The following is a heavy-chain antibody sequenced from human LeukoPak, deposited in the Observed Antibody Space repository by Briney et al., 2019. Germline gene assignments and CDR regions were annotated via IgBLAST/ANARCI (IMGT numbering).Heavy chain of an antibody. J-gene: IGHJ4*02. CDR1: GGSFSGYY. V-gene: IGHV4-34*01. Sequence: SETLSLTCAVYGGSFSGYYWSWIRQPPGKGLEWIGEINHSGSTNYNPSLKSRVTISVDTSKNQFSLKLSSVTAADTAVYYCARDYYDSSGYYRFGYWGQGTLVAVSS. CDR2: INHSGST. CDR3: ARDYYDSSGYYRFGY. D-gene: IGHD3-22*01.